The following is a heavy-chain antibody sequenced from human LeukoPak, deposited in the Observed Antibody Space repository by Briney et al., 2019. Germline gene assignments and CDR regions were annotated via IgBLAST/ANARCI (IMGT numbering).Heavy chain of an antibody. J-gene: IGHJ4*02. CDR1: GGTFRSYT. CDR2: IIPIFGTA. V-gene: IGHV1-69*06. Sequence: ASVKVSCKASGGTFRSYTISWVRQSPGQGLQWMGGIIPIFGTANYAQKFQGRVTITADKSTSTAYMELSSLRSEDTAVYYCARSVRMATIPLHFDYWGQGTLVTVSS. D-gene: IGHD5-24*01. CDR3: ARSVRMATIPLHFDY.